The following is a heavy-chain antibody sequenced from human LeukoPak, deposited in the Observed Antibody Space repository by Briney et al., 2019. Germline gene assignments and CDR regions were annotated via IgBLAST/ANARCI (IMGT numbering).Heavy chain of an antibody. D-gene: IGHD2-2*01. CDR2: INAGNGNT. CDR1: GYTFTSYA. J-gene: IGHJ4*02. Sequence: ASVKVSCKASGYTFTSYAMHWVRQAPGQRLEWMGWINAGNGNTKYSQKFQGRVTITRDTSASTAYMELSSLRSEDTAVYYCASTLGYRSSTSCDLPTGYWGQGTLVTVSS. CDR3: ASTLGYRSSTSCDLPTGY. V-gene: IGHV1-3*01.